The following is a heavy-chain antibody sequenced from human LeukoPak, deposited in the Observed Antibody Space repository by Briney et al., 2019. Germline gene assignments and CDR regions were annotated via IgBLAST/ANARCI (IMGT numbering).Heavy chain of an antibody. D-gene: IGHD6-19*01. J-gene: IGHJ6*03. CDR3: ARVLRRQWLDSYYYYYYMDV. Sequence: SETLSLTCTVSGGSLSDYYWTWIRQPPGKGLEWIGYIYYSGSTNYNPSLKSRVTISVDTSKNQFSLKLSSVTAADTAVYYCARVLRRQWLDSYYYYYYMDVWGKGTTVTISS. CDR1: GGSLSDYY. CDR2: IYYSGST. V-gene: IGHV4-59*01.